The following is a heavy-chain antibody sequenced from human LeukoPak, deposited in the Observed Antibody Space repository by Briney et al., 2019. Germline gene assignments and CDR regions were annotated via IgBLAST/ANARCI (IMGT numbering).Heavy chain of an antibody. CDR3: ARPYCGGDCYTAPDAFDI. V-gene: IGHV5-51*01. D-gene: IGHD2-21*02. CDR1: GYSFTSYW. CDR2: IYPGDSDT. Sequence: GESLKVSCKGSGYSFTSYWIGWVRQMPGKGLEWMGIIYPGDSDTRYSPSFQGQVTISADKSISTAYLQWSSLKASDTAMYYCARPYCGGDCYTAPDAFDIWGQGTMVTVSS. J-gene: IGHJ3*02.